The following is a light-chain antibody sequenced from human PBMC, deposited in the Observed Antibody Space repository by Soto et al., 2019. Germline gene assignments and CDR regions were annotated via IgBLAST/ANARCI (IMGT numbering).Light chain of an antibody. CDR3: TSWTTSTTMI. J-gene: IGLJ7*01. CDR1: SSDIGAYNF. CDR2: DVN. V-gene: IGLV2-14*03. Sequence: QSVLTQPASVSGSPGQSITISCTGTSSDIGAYNFVSWYQQHPGKAPKLMLYDVNIRPSGVSNRFSGSKSGNTASLTISGLQAEYEAHYYCTSWTTSTTMIFGGGTQLTV.